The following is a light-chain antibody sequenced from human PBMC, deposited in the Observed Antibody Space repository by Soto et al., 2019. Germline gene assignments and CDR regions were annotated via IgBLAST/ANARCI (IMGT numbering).Light chain of an antibody. CDR2: GAS. J-gene: IGKJ1*01. Sequence: EIVLTQSPGTLSLSPGERATLSCRSSQSVSMNYLAWYQQKLGQPPRLLIYGASSRATGIPDRFSGSGSGTDFTLIISRLEPEDVAVYYCQQYGGSPRTLGQGTKVDIK. CDR1: QSVSMNY. V-gene: IGKV3-20*01. CDR3: QQYGGSPRT.